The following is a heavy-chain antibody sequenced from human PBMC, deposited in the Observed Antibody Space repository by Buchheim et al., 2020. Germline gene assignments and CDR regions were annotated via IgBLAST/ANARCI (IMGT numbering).Heavy chain of an antibody. V-gene: IGHV3-23*01. CDR1: GFTFSSYA. CDR2: ISGSGGST. CDR3: AKRMYYDSSGYYYGLQRHAFDI. Sequence: EVQLLESGGGLVQPGGSLRLSCAASGFTFSSYAMSWVRQAPGKGLEWVSAISGSGGSTYYADPVKGRFTISRDNSKNTLYLKMNSLRAEDTAVYYCAKRMYYDSSGYYYGLQRHAFDIWGQGT. D-gene: IGHD3-22*01. J-gene: IGHJ3*02.